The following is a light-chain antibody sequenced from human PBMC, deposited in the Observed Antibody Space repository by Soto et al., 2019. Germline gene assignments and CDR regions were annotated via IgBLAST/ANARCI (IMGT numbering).Light chain of an antibody. CDR2: AAS. V-gene: IGKV1-39*01. CDR1: ESIARH. J-gene: IGKJ5*01. CDR3: QQTYSTLSIT. Sequence: DIQMTQSPSSLSASVEDRVTITCRASESIARHLNWYQQKPGKAPNLLIYAASSLQNGVPSRFRGGGSGTDFTLTINNLQPEDFATYYCQQTYSTLSITFGQGTRLEIK.